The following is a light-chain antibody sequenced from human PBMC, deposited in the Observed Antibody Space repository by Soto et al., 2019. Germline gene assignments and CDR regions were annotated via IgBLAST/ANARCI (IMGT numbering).Light chain of an antibody. J-gene: IGKJ5*01. Sequence: IQMTQSPSSLSASVGDRVTITCQASQDITKYLNWYQQKPGKAPKLLIYDASNLETGVPSRFSGSGSGTDFTFTISSLQPEDIATYYCQQYENLPITFGQGTRLEI. CDR2: DAS. CDR1: QDITKY. CDR3: QQYENLPIT. V-gene: IGKV1-33*01.